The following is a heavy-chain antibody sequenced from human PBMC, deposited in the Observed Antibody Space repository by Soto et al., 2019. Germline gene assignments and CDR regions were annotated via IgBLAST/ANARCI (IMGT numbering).Heavy chain of an antibody. J-gene: IGHJ5*02. CDR3: ARLIGSFDP. CDR2: IXPXXXTX. Sequence: SVKVSCKASGGPFSSYAISLVRKAPGLGLEGMXXIXPXXXTXXXAQKVQGRVTITADESTSTDYMERSSLRSEDTGVYYCARLIGSFDPWGQGTLVTASS. CDR1: GGPFSSYA. V-gene: IGHV1-69*13. D-gene: IGHD6-13*01.